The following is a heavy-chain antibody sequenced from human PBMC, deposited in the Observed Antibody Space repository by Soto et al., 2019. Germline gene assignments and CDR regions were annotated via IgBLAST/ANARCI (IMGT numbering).Heavy chain of an antibody. Sequence: EVQLVESGGGLVKTGGSLRLSCAASGFTFSNAWMSWVRQTPGKGLEWVGRVISKTDGGTTDYAAPVKGRFTISRDDSKNTLYLQMNSLKTEDTAVYYCATGTGRTDFDYWGQGTLVTVSS. D-gene: IGHD2-15*01. CDR1: GFTFSNAW. CDR2: VISKTDGGTT. V-gene: IGHV3-15*01. CDR3: ATGTGRTDFDY. J-gene: IGHJ4*02.